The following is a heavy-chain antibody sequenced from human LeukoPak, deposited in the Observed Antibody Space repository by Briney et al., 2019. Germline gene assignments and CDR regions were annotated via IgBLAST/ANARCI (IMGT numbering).Heavy chain of an antibody. V-gene: IGHV3-48*01. CDR1: GFTFSSYS. CDR3: ARDLGQYYGTSDNWFDP. J-gene: IGHJ5*02. CDR2: ISSSSSTI. D-gene: IGHD3-10*01. Sequence: GGSLRLSCAASGFTFSSYSMNWVRQAPGKGLEWVSYISSSSSTIYYADSVKGRFTISRDNAKNSLYLQMNSLRAEDTAVYYCARDLGQYYGTSDNWFDPWGQGTLVTVSS.